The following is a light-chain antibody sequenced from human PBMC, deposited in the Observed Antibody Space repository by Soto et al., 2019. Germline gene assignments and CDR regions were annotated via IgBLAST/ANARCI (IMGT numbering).Light chain of an antibody. CDR1: QSISSW. V-gene: IGKV1-5*01. CDR3: LQHNSYPPFT. J-gene: IGKJ3*01. Sequence: DIQMTQSPSTLSASVGDRVTITCRASQSISSWLAWYQQKPGKAPKRLIYAASSLQSGVPSRFSGSGSGTEFTLTISSLQPEDFATYYCLQHNSYPPFTFGPGTKVDIK. CDR2: AAS.